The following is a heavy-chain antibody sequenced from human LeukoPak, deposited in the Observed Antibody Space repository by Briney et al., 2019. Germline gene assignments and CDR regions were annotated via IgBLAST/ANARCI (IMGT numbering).Heavy chain of an antibody. CDR2: IWYDGSNK. CDR1: GFTFSSYG. Sequence: GRSLRLSCAASGFTFSSYGMPWVRQAPGKGLEWVAVIWYDGSNKYYADSVKGRFTISRDNSKNTLYLQMNSLRAEDTAVYYCARGGDLGAFDIWGQGTMVTVSS. V-gene: IGHV3-33*01. D-gene: IGHD2-21*02. CDR3: ARGGDLGAFDI. J-gene: IGHJ3*02.